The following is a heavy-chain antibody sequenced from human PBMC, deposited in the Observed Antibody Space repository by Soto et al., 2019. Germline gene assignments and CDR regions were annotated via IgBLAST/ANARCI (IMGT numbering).Heavy chain of an antibody. V-gene: IGHV3-11*05. CDR1: GFTFSNYY. J-gene: IGHJ6*02. CDR2: ISSSSSCI. CDR3: ARRPYYYDTSGSRYYYGMDV. D-gene: IGHD3-22*01. Sequence: QVQLVESGGGLVKPGGSLRLSCAASGFTFSNYYMTWIRQAPGKGLEWVSYISSSSSCINYADSVRGRFTISRDNARNSLYLQMNSLRAEDTAVYYCARRPYYYDTSGSRYYYGMDVWGQGTTVTVSS.